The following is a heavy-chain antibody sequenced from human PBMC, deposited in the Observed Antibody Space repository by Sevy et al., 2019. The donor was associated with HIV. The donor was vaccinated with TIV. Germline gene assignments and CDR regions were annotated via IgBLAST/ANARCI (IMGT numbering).Heavy chain of an antibody. CDR1: GYDFTSHW. V-gene: IGHV5-51*01. CDR2: INPNDFDT. D-gene: IGHD5-12*01. CDR3: MRTEWLIPHSYFDL. J-gene: IGHJ2*01. Sequence: GESLKISCKGSGYDFTSHWIGWVRQMPGKGLEWMGIINPNDFDTRYSPSFQGQVSISVDKSINTAYLQWSSLSASDIAIYYCMRTEWLIPHSYFDLWGRGTLVTVSS.